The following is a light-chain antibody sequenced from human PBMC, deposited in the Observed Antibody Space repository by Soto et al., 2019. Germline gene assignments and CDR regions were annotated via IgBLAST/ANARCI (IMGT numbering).Light chain of an antibody. CDR3: GSYAGTNTFV. V-gene: IGLV2-23*01. CDR1: SSDVGSYNL. Sequence: QSALTQPASVSGSPGQSITISCTGTSSDVGSYNLVSWYQQHPGKAPKLMIYEGNKRPSGVSNRFSGSKSANTASLTFSGLQTADEADYYCGSYAGTNTFVFGTGTKVTVL. CDR2: EGN. J-gene: IGLJ1*01.